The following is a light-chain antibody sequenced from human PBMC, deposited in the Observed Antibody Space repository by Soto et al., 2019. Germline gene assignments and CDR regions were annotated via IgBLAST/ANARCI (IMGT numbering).Light chain of an antibody. CDR3: QQYGTSPLT. CDR1: QSVSRSY. CDR2: DAS. V-gene: IGKV3-20*01. Sequence: EIVLTQSPGTLSLSPGERATLSCRASQSVSRSYLAWYQQKPGQAPSLLIFDASSRATGIPDRFSGSGSGTDFTLTISRLEPEDFAVYYCQQYGTSPLTFGGGTKVEVK. J-gene: IGKJ4*01.